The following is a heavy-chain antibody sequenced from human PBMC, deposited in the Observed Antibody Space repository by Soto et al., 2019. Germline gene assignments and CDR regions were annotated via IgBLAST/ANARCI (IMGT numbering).Heavy chain of an antibody. J-gene: IGHJ4*02. V-gene: IGHV3-30-3*01. CDR3: ARVGGIVVVTFYSLVH. D-gene: IGHD2-21*02. CDR2: ISYDGSNK. Sequence: GGSLRLSCAASGFTFSSYAMHWVRQAPGKGLEWVAVISYDGSNKYYANSVKGRFTISRDNSKNTLYLQMNSLRAEDTAVYYCARVGGIVVVTFYSLVHWGQGTLVTVSS. CDR1: GFTFSSYA.